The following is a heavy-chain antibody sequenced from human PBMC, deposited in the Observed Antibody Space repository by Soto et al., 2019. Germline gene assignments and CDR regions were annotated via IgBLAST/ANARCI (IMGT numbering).Heavy chain of an antibody. D-gene: IGHD2-2*01. Sequence: QVQLVQSGAEVKKPGASVKVSCKASGYDFSSYGISWVRQAPGQGLEWMGWISASNGNRDYAHQFQGRVIMTSDTSRTTAYMELRSLRSDDTAVYYCVRDPQRNDYWGQGTLVNVSS. CDR3: VRDPQRNDY. V-gene: IGHV1-18*04. CDR2: ISASNGNR. CDR1: GYDFSSYG. J-gene: IGHJ4*02.